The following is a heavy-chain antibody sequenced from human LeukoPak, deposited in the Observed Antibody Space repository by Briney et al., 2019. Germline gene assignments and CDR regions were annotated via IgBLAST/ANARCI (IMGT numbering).Heavy chain of an antibody. J-gene: IGHJ4*02. Sequence: PGGSLRLSCAASGFTFSSYTMLWVRQAPGKGLEWVSAISGSSGTTNYADSVKGRFTISRDNSKNTLYLQMDSLRAEDTALYYCARKVAGRNPFDYWGQGTLVTVSS. CDR1: GFTFSSYT. CDR3: ARKVAGRNPFDY. D-gene: IGHD1-14*01. CDR2: ISGSSGTT. V-gene: IGHV3-23*01.